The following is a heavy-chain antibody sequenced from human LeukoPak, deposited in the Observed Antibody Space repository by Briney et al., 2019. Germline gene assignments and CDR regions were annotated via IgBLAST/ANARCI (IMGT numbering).Heavy chain of an antibody. Sequence: PGGSLRLSCAASGFTFSSYSMNWVRQAPGKGLEWVSSISSSSSYIYYADSVKGRFTISRDNAKNSLYPQMNSLRAEDTAVYYCARDEGGYCGGDCYHTLDDAFDIWGQGTMVTVSS. CDR3: ARDEGGYCGGDCYHTLDDAFDI. J-gene: IGHJ3*02. V-gene: IGHV3-21*01. D-gene: IGHD2-21*02. CDR1: GFTFSSYS. CDR2: ISSSSSYI.